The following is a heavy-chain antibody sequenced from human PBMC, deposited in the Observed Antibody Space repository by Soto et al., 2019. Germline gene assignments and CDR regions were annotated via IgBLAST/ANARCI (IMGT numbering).Heavy chain of an antibody. J-gene: IGHJ3*02. Sequence: SETLSLTCTVSGGSISSYYWSWIRQPPGKGLEWIGYIYYSGSTNYNPSLKSRVTISVDTSKNQFSLKLSSVTAADTAVYYCARAGYSYGADTFDIWGQGTMVTVSS. D-gene: IGHD5-18*01. CDR3: ARAGYSYGADTFDI. CDR2: IYYSGST. CDR1: GGSISSYY. V-gene: IGHV4-59*01.